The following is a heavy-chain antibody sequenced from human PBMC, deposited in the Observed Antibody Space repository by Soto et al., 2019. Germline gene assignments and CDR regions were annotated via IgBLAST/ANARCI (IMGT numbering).Heavy chain of an antibody. V-gene: IGHV4-61*01. D-gene: IGHD2-2*02. CDR3: ARFVRSCSGTTCYTRADV. CDR1: GGSVSSDTHY. Sequence: QVQLQESGPRLVKPSETVSLTCTVSGGSVSSDTHYWSWIRLPPGKRLEWIGFIYSSGSTNYNPSLKCRVTMSVDTSKNQFSLKLRSVIVADTAVYHCARFVRSCSGTTCYTRADVWGQGTTVSVSS. CDR2: IYSSGST. J-gene: IGHJ6*02.